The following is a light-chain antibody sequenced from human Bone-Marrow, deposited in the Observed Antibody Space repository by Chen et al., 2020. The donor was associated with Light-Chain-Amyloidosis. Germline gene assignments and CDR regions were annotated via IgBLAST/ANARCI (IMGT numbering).Light chain of an antibody. CDR1: QGISTW. J-gene: IGKJ4*01. V-gene: IGKV1-12*01. CDR2: AAS. Sequence: DIQMTQSPSFVSASVGDRVTITCRASQGISTWLAWYQHKPGKAPKLLIYAASNLQNGVPSRFSGSGSGTDFTLTINRLEPEDFAMYYCQQYGTSPLTFGGGTKVEIK. CDR3: QQYGTSPLT.